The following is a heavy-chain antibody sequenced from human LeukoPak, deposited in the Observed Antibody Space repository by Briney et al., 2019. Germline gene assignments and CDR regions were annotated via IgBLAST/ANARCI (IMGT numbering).Heavy chain of an antibody. CDR3: ARRIQLWSGVYYFDY. Sequence: SDTLSLTCTVLDGSISSYYWSWIRKPPGKGLKWMGYIYYSGSTNYNPSLKSRVTISVDTSKNQFSLKLSSVTAADTAVYYCARRIQLWSGVYYFDYWGQGTLVTVSS. D-gene: IGHD5-18*01. J-gene: IGHJ4*02. CDR2: IYYSGST. V-gene: IGHV4-59*01. CDR1: DGSISSYY.